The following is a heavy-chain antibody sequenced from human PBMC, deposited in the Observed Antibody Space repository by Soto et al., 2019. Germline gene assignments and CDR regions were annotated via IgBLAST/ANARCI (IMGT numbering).Heavy chain of an antibody. CDR1: GYSFTSYW. J-gene: IGHJ1*01. Sequence: PGESLKISCKGSGYSFTSYWIAWVRQMPGKGLEWMGIIYPGDSDTRYSPSFQGQVTISVDKSTTTAYLQWSSLKASDTAMYYWAKHDDSHGRFFQLWGQGSQVTVS. V-gene: IGHV5-51*01. D-gene: IGHD3-22*01. CDR3: AKHDDSHGRFFQL. CDR2: IYPGDSDT.